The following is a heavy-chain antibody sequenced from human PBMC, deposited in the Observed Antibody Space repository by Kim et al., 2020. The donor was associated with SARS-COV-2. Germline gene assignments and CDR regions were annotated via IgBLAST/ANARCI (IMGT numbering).Heavy chain of an antibody. CDR3: ARDQWVERYCSTTSCSTFDY. Sequence: GGSLRLSCAASGFTFSNYGIHWVRQAPGKGLEWVAVIWYDGSKAYYADSVKGRFTISKDNSKNTVYLQMNSLRAEDTAVYYCARDQWVERYCSTTSCSTFDYWGLGTLVTVSS. CDR1: GFTFSNYG. J-gene: IGHJ4*02. CDR2: IWYDGSKA. V-gene: IGHV3-33*08. D-gene: IGHD2-2*01.